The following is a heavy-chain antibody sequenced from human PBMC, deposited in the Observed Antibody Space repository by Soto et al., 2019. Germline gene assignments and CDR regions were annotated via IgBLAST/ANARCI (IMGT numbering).Heavy chain of an antibody. J-gene: IGHJ5*02. D-gene: IGHD2-15*01. Sequence: GASMKVSCKASGYTFTSYGISWVRQAPGQGLEWMGWISAYNGNTNYAQKLQGSVTMTTDTSTSTAYMELRSPRSDDTAVYYCARDLLDCSGGSCYSGWFDPWGQGTLVTVSS. CDR3: ARDLLDCSGGSCYSGWFDP. CDR1: GYTFTSYG. CDR2: ISAYNGNT. V-gene: IGHV1-18*01.